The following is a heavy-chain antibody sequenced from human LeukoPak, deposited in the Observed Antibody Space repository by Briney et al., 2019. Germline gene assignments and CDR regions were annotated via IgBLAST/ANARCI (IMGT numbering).Heavy chain of an antibody. V-gene: IGHV3-9*01. CDR1: GFTFDDYA. D-gene: IGHD4-17*01. Sequence: GGSLRLSCAASGFTFDDYAMHWVRQAPGKGLEWVSGISWNSGSIGYAGSVKGRFTISRDNAKNSLYLQMNSLRAEDTALYYCAKEFGEGYGDDDYYYGMDVWGQGTTVTVSS. CDR3: AKEFGEGYGDDDYYYGMDV. J-gene: IGHJ6*02. CDR2: ISWNSGSI.